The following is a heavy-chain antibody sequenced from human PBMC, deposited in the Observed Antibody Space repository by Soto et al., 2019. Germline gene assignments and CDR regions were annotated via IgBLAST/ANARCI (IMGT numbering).Heavy chain of an antibody. CDR3: AKWGGAGSDC. V-gene: IGHV3-7*01. D-gene: IGHD1-26*01. J-gene: IGHJ4*02. CDR2: VNEEGSEK. CDR1: GFTFSNYY. Sequence: EVQLVESGGGLVQPGGSLRLSCAASGFTFSNYYMSWVRQAQGKGLEWVANVNEEGSEKYYVDSVKGRFTVSRDNAKNPLSVQMNSLRDEDTAVYYCAKWGGAGSDCWGQGTLVTVSS.